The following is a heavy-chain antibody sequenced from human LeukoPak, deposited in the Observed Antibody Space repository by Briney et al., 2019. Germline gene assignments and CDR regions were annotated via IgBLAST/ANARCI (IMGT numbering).Heavy chain of an antibody. J-gene: IGHJ4*02. CDR2: IYSAGST. CDR1: GFTVSSNY. Sequence: GGSLRLSCAASGFTVSSNYMSWVRQAPGKGLEWISIIYSAGSTYYADSVKGRSTISRDNSKNTLYLQMNSLRAEDTAVYYCASGSSGWYPLDYWGQGTLVTVSS. D-gene: IGHD6-19*01. CDR3: ASGSSGWYPLDY. V-gene: IGHV3-53*01.